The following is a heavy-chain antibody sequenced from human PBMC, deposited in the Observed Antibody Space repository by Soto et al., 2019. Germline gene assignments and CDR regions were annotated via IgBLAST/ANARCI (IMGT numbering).Heavy chain of an antibody. CDR1: GGSINTFY. D-gene: IGHD1-26*01. J-gene: IGHJ4*02. Sequence: SATLSLTCTVSGGSINTFYWSWVRQPAGKGLEWIGRIFSSGITNHNTALRSRATMSVDTSKNQFSLKLRSVTAADTAVYYCARGVSVTLAVQGGAPDKNYFDSWSQGTLVTVSS. V-gene: IGHV4-4*07. CDR3: ARGVSVTLAVQGGAPDKNYFDS. CDR2: IFSSGIT.